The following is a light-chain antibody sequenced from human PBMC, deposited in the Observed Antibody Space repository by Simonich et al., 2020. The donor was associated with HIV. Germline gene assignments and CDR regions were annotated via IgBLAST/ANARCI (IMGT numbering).Light chain of an antibody. J-gene: IGKJ2*01. Sequence: DIVMTQSPDSLAVSLGERATINCESSQSVLYSSNNKNYLAWYQQKPGQPPKLLIYWASTRESVVPDRFSGSGSGTDFTLTISSLQAEDVAVYYCQQYYSTPYTFGQGTKLEIK. CDR3: QQYYSTPYT. CDR2: WAS. V-gene: IGKV4-1*01. CDR1: QSVLYSSNNKNY.